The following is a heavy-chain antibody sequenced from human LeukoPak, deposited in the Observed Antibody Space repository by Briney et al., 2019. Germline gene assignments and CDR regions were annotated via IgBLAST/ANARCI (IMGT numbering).Heavy chain of an antibody. CDR3: ARDPYTYSSSWYGYFQY. CDR1: GFTFSSYS. CDR2: ITGGSGTI. Sequence: GGSLRLSCAASGFTFSSYSMTWVRQAPGKGLEWVSSITGGSGTIYYGDSVKGRFTISRDNSKNTLYLQMNRLRAEDTAVYYCARDPYTYSSSWYGYFQYWGQGTLVTVSS. D-gene: IGHD6-13*01. J-gene: IGHJ1*01. V-gene: IGHV3-23*01.